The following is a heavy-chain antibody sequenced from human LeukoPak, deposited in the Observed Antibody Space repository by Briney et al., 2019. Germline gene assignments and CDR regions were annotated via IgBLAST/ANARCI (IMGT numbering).Heavy chain of an antibody. V-gene: IGHV1-2*02. CDR2: INPNSGGT. D-gene: IGHD3-10*01. CDR1: GYTFTDYY. J-gene: IGHJ5*02. Sequence: GVSVKVSCKASGYTFTDYYINWVRQAPGQGLEWIGWINPNSGGTNYAQKFQDRVTMTRDTSISTAYIELNLLRSDDTAVFYCARGDYYGSPKVVAAWGQGTLVTVSS. CDR3: ARGDYYGSPKVVAA.